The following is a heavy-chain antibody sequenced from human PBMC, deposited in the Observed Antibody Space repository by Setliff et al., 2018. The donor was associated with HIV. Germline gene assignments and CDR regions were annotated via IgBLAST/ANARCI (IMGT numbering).Heavy chain of an antibody. CDR1: GYTFTSYD. J-gene: IGHJ4*02. CDR2: MNPNSGNT. D-gene: IGHD6-13*01. Sequence: ASVKVSCKASGYTFTSYDINWVRQATGQGLEWMGWMNPNSGNTGYAQKFQGRVTMTRNTSISTAYMELSSLRSEDTAVYYCARGRPIAARYYFDYWGQGALVTVSS. CDR3: ARGRPIAARYYFDY. V-gene: IGHV1-8*01.